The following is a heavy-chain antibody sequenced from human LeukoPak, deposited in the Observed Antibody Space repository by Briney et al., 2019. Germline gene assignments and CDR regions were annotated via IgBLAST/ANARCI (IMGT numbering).Heavy chain of an antibody. J-gene: IGHJ4*02. V-gene: IGHV3-23*01. D-gene: IGHD4-17*01. CDR2: ISGSGSTT. Sequence: PGGSLRLSCAASGFTFTSYVITWVRQAPGKGLEWVSGISGSGSTTYFADSVRGRFTISRDNSKNTPYLQMNSLRAEDTAVYYCAKDSATVTPYYFDSWGQGTLVTVSS. CDR1: GFTFTSYV. CDR3: AKDSATVTPYYFDS.